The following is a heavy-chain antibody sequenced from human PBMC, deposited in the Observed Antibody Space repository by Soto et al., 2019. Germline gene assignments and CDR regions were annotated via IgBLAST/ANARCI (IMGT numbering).Heavy chain of an antibody. CDR3: ARDSTGTAVAATDSPYFDY. V-gene: IGHV3-11*05. Sequence: GGSLRLSCTTSGFTFSDYYMSWIRQAPGQGLEWVSYISSSSSYTNYADTVKGRFTISRDNAKNSLYLQTNSLRAEDTAVYYCARDSTGTAVAATDSPYFDYWGQGT. D-gene: IGHD6-19*01. J-gene: IGHJ4*02. CDR2: ISSSSSYT. CDR1: GFTFSDYY.